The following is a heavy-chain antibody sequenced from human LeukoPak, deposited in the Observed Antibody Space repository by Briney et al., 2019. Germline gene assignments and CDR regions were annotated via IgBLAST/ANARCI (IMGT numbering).Heavy chain of an antibody. J-gene: IGHJ4*02. CDR3: ARGPFTYYDFWSGSYYFDY. Sequence: ASVKVSCKASGYTFTSYGVSWVRQATGQGLEWMGWMNPNSGNTGYAQKFQGRVTMTRNTSISTAYMELSSLRSEDTAVYYCARGPFTYYDFWSGSYYFDYWGQGTLVTVSS. V-gene: IGHV1-8*02. D-gene: IGHD3-3*01. CDR1: GYTFTSYG. CDR2: MNPNSGNT.